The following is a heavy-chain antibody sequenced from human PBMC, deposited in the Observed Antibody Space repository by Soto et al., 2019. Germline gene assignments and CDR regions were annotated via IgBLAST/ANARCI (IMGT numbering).Heavy chain of an antibody. CDR1: GFTFSTYS. J-gene: IGHJ6*01. CDR2: ISSSGTYI. Sequence: PGGSLRLSCAASGFTFSTYSMNWVRQAPGKGLEWVSSISSSGTYIHYADSLKGRFTISRDNAKDSLYLQMISLRAEDTAVYYCARDPSDCSSTSCWGYYALDVW. D-gene: IGHD2-2*01. V-gene: IGHV3-21*01. CDR3: ARDPSDCSSTSCWGYYALDV.